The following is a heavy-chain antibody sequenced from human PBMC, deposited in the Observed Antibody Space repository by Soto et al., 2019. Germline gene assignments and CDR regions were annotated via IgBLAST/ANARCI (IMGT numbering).Heavy chain of an antibody. D-gene: IGHD3-22*01. CDR2: ISSSSSYT. CDR3: ARDKVPNYYDSSGYYHYYYYGMDV. CDR1: GFTFSDYY. J-gene: IGHJ6*02. V-gene: IGHV3-11*06. Sequence: PGGSLRLSCAASGFTFSDYYMIWIRQAPGKGLEWVSYISSSSSYTNYADSVKGRFTISRDNAKNSLYLQMNSLRAEDTAVYYCARDKVPNYYDSSGYYHYYYYGMDVWGQGTTVTVSS.